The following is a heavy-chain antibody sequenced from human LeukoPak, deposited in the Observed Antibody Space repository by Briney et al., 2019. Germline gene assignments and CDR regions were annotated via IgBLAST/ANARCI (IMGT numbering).Heavy chain of an antibody. V-gene: IGHV3-11*04. J-gene: IGHJ4*02. CDR2: MSDIGPNT. Sequence: PGGSLRLSCAASGFTVTDYAMTWIRQSPGKGLEWVSSMSDIGPNTYYADSVKGRFTISRDNAKNSVYLQMSSLRVEDTAVYYCAPYYYGSGTSLGYWGQGTLVTVSS. D-gene: IGHD3-10*01. CDR3: APYYYGSGTSLGY. CDR1: GFTVTDYA.